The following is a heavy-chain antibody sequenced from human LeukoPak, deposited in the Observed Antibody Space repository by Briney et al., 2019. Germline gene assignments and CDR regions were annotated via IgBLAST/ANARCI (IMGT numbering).Heavy chain of an antibody. J-gene: IGHJ4*02. V-gene: IGHV5-51*01. CDR3: AGQRGSYRSPFDY. Sequence: GESLKISCKGSGYSFTSFWIAWVRQMPGKGLECMGIIYPGDSDTRYSPSFQGQVTISADKSISTAYLQWSSLKASDTAIYYCAGQRGSYRSPFDYWGQGILVTVSS. CDR2: IYPGDSDT. CDR1: GYSFTSFW. D-gene: IGHD3-16*02.